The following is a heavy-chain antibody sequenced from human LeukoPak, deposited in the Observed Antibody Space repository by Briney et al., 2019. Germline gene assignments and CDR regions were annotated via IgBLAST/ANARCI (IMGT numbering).Heavy chain of an antibody. CDR2: INTDGSST. J-gene: IGHJ4*02. D-gene: IGHD1-26*01. Sequence: QPGGSLRLFCAASGFTFSSYWMHWVRQDPGKGLVWVSRINTDGSSTSYADSVKGRFTISRDNAKNSLYLQMNSLRAEDTAVYYCARDPDSGSFDYWGQGTLVTVSS. CDR1: GFTFSSYW. V-gene: IGHV3-74*01. CDR3: ARDPDSGSFDY.